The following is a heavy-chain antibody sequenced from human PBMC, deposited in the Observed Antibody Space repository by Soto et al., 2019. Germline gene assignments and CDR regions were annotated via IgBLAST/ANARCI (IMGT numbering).Heavy chain of an antibody. V-gene: IGHV1-3*01. CDR3: ARDIQSVGPRANDAFDV. D-gene: IGHD5-18*01. CDR1: GFTFSDNL. J-gene: IGHJ3*01. CDR2: LNPDTGKT. Sequence: QVQLVQSGADLKKPGASVNISCTASGFTFSDNLINLVRQLPGQGLEWMGWLNPDTGKTRYSETFQGRVTISRHPSASIAYLELSGLENEDTALYFCARDIQSVGPRANDAFDVWGQGTMITVSS.